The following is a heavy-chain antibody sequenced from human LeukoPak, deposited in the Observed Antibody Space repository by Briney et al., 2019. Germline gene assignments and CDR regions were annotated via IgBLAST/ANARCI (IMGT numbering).Heavy chain of an antibody. V-gene: IGHV4-39*01. CDR1: GGSINSSSYY. D-gene: IGHD4-17*01. J-gene: IGHJ5*02. CDR3: ARQIVISGVTTDNWFDP. CDR2: IYYSGST. Sequence: PSETLSLTCTVSGGSINSSSYYWGWIRQPPGKGLEWIGSIYYSGSTYYNPSLKSRVTISVDTSKNQFSLKLSSVTAADTAVYYCARQIVISGVTTDNWFDPWAQGTLVTVSS.